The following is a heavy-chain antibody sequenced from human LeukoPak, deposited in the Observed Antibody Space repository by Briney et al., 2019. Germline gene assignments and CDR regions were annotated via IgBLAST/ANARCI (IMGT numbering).Heavy chain of an antibody. J-gene: IGHJ4*02. V-gene: IGHV4-59*08. D-gene: IGHD3-22*01. Sequence: PSETLSLTCTVSGGSISSYYWSWIRQPPGKGLEWIGYINYSGSTNYNPSLKSRVTISVDTSKNQFSLKLSSVTPADTAVYYYARGDYYDGFDYWGQGTLVTVSS. CDR2: INYSGST. CDR3: ARGDYYDGFDY. CDR1: GGSISSYY.